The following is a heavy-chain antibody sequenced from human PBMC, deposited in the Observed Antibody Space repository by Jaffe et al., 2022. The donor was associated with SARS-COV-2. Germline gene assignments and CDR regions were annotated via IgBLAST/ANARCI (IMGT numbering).Heavy chain of an antibody. D-gene: IGHD3-22*01. CDR3: ARVLGYYDSSGYNDY. V-gene: IGHV4-34*01. CDR1: GGSFSGYY. Sequence: QVQLQQWGAGLLKPSETLSLTCAVYGGSFSGYYWSWIRQPPGKGLEWIGEINHSGSTNYNPSLKSRVTISVDTSKNQFSLKLSSVTAADTAVYYCARVLGYYDSSGYNDYWGQGTLVTVSS. J-gene: IGHJ4*02. CDR2: INHSGST.